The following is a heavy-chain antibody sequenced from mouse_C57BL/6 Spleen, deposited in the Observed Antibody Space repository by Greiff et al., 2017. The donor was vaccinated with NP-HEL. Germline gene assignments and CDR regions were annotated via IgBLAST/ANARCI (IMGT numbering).Heavy chain of an antibody. CDR2: INPSNGGT. J-gene: IGHJ4*01. CDR1: GYTFTSYW. CDR3: ARAKAYYSNDGYAMDY. V-gene: IGHV1-53*01. Sequence: QVQLQQPGTELVKPGASVKLSCKASGYTFTSYWMHWVKQRPGQGLEWIGNINPSNGGTNYNEKFKSKATLTVDKSSSTAYMQLSSLTSEDSAVYYCARAKAYYSNDGYAMDYWGQGTSVTVSS. D-gene: IGHD2-5*01.